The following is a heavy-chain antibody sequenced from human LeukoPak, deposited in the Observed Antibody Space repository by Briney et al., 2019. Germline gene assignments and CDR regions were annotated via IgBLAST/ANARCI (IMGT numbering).Heavy chain of an antibody. J-gene: IGHJ6*03. CDR1: GGSTSSYY. CDR2: IYYSGST. V-gene: IGHV4-59*01. CDR3: ARGRVDTAMVGLYYYYYYMDV. D-gene: IGHD5-18*01. Sequence: SETLSLTCTVSGGSTSSYYWSWIRQPPGKGLEWIGYIYYSGSTNYNPSLKSRVTISVDTSKNQFSLKLSSVTAADTAVYYCARGRVDTAMVGLYYYYYYMDVWGKGTTVTVSS.